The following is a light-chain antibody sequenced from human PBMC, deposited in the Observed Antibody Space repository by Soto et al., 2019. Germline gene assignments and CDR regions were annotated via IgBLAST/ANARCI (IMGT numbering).Light chain of an antibody. J-gene: IGLJ1*01. V-gene: IGLV2-23*02. Sequence: QSVLTQDASVSGSPGQSITISCTGTSSDVGNYNLVSWYQQHPGKAPKLMIYDVSKRPSGVSNRFSGSKSGNTASLTISGLQADDEADYYCCSYAGDSYVFGTGTKVTVL. CDR2: DVS. CDR3: CSYAGDSYV. CDR1: SSDVGNYNL.